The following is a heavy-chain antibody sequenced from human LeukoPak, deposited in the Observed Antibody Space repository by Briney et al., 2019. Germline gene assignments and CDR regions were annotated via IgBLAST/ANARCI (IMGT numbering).Heavy chain of an antibody. D-gene: IGHD2-15*01. CDR3: ARSCSGGSCRWYFDL. V-gene: IGHV4-59*11. Sequence: PSETLSLTCTVSGGSISSHYWSSLRQPPGKGLEWIGYLYYSGSTNHNPSLKSRVTLPVDTSKNKFLLNLNCVTAADTGVYYCARSCSGGSCRWYFDLWGRGTLVTVSS. J-gene: IGHJ2*01. CDR2: LYYSGST. CDR1: GGSISSHY.